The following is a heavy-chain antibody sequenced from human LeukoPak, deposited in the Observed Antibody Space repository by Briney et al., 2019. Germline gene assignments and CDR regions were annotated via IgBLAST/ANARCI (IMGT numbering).Heavy chain of an antibody. CDR3: ARLDGPGAFDY. D-gene: IGHD3-10*01. J-gene: IGHJ4*02. CDR2: IYYGGST. Sequence: SETLSLTCTVSGGSISSSSYYWGWVRQPPGRGREWIECIYYGGSTYYNPSLKSRLPLSVDTSKNQFSLKLSSVTAADTAVYYCARLDGPGAFDYWGQGTLVTVSS. CDR1: GGSISSSSYY. V-gene: IGHV4-39*01.